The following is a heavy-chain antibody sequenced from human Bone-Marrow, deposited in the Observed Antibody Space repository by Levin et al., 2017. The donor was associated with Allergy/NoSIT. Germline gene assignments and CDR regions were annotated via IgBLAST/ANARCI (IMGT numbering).Heavy chain of an antibody. D-gene: IGHD1-26*01. CDR2: IKTKSEGETI. Sequence: PGGSLRLSCVASGFTFSNACMSWVRQPPGKGLEWVGRIKTKSEGETIDYAAPVKARFTISRDDSKNTLYLQMNSLKIEDTAVYYCTTSISGAPQTDYWGQGTLVTVSS. J-gene: IGHJ4*02. V-gene: IGHV3-15*01. CDR3: TTSISGAPQTDY. CDR1: GFTFSNAC.